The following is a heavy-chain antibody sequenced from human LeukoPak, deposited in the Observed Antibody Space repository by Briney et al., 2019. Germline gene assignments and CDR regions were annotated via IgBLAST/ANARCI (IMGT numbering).Heavy chain of an antibody. CDR1: GFTFSSYA. J-gene: IGHJ4*02. D-gene: IGHD6-19*01. V-gene: IGHV3-30*04. CDR2: ISYDGSNK. CDR3: ATDLGSGWPSSY. Sequence: GRSLRLSCAASGFTFSSYAMHWVRQAPGKGLEWVAVISYDGSNKYYADSVKGRFTISRDNSKNTLYLQMNSLRSEDTAVYYCATDLGSGWPSSYWGQGTLVTVSS.